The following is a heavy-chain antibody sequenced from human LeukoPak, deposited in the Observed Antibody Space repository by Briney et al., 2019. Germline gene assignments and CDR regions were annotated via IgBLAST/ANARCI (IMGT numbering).Heavy chain of an antibody. V-gene: IGHV3-7*01. J-gene: IGHJ4*02. D-gene: IGHD4-17*01. CDR3: ARDDSGDYFFDF. Sequence: GGSLRLSCXAXXXTFXTYWMTWVRQAPGKGRDWIANINPDGSEKYYVDSGKGRFTISRDNAKNSLYLQLNSLRGEEPAMYYCARDDSGDYFFDFWGQGTLVTVSS. CDR1: XXTFXTYW. CDR2: INPDGSEK.